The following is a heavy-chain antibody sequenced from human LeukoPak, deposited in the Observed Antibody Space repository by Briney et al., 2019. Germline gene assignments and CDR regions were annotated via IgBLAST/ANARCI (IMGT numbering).Heavy chain of an antibody. D-gene: IGHD3-16*01. Sequence: PGGSLRLSCAASRFTFSLYWMSWVRQAPGKGLEWVANIKQSGSEKYYVDSVKGRFTISRDNAKNSLYLQMNSLRAEDTAVYYCARGGSWGTFGYWGQGTLVTVSS. V-gene: IGHV3-7*01. CDR2: IKQSGSEK. J-gene: IGHJ4*02. CDR1: RFTFSLYW. CDR3: ARGGSWGTFGY.